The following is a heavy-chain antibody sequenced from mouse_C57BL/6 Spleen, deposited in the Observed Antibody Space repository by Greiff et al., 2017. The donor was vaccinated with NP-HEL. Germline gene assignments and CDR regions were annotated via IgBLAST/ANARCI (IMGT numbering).Heavy chain of an antibody. V-gene: IGHV5-6*01. CDR3: AILDSSGPWFAY. J-gene: IGHJ3*01. D-gene: IGHD3-2*02. CDR1: GFTFSSYG. Sequence: EVNVVESGGDLVKPGGSLKLSCAASGFTFSSYGMSWVRQTPDKRLEWVATISSGGSYTYYPDSVKGRFTISRDNAKNTLYRQMISLKSEDTAMYYCAILDSSGPWFAYWGQGTLVTVSA. CDR2: ISSGGSYT.